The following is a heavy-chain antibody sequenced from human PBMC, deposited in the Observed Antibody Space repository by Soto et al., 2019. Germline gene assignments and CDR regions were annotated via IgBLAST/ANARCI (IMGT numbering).Heavy chain of an antibody. J-gene: IGHJ4*02. CDR2: INAGNGNT. D-gene: IGHD2-21*02. V-gene: IGHV1-3*01. CDR1: GYTFTSYA. Sequence: QVQLVQSGAEVKKPGASVKVSCKASGYTFTSYAMHWVRQAPGQRLEWMGWINAGNGNTKYSQKFQGRVTITRDTXXXXXXXXXXXLXXXXXXXXXXARSIVXXTAADYWGQGTLVTVSS. CDR3: ARSIVXXTAADY.